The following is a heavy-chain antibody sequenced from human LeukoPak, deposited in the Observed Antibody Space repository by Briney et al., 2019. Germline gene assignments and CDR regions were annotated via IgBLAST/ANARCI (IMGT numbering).Heavy chain of an antibody. D-gene: IGHD3-16*01. CDR2: IIPIFGTA. CDR3: ARGGADYYYYMDV. CDR1: GGTFTSYT. V-gene: IGHV1-69*13. J-gene: IGHJ6*03. Sequence: ASVKVSCKASGGTFTSYTITWVRQAPGQGLEWMGGIIPIFGTANYAQKFQGRVTITADESTSTAYMELSSLRSEDTAVYYCARGGADYYYYMDVWGKGTTVTISS.